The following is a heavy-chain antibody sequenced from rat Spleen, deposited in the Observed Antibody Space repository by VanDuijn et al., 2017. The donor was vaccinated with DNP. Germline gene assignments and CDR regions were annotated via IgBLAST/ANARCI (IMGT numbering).Heavy chain of an antibody. D-gene: IGHD1-11*01. CDR3: ATDFERGY. J-gene: IGHJ2*01. CDR2: ISTSGSRT. Sequence: EVQLVESGGDLVQPGRSLKLSCVASGFTFSNYGMHWIRQAPTKGLEWVASISTSGSRTYYPDSVKGRFTITRDNAKSSLYLQMDSLRSEDTATYYCATDFERGYWGQGVMVTVSS. CDR1: GFTFSNYG. V-gene: IGHV5-19*01.